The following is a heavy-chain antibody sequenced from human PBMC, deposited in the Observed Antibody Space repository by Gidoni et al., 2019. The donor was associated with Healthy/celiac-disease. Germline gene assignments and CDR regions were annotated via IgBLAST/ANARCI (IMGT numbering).Heavy chain of an antibody. CDR2: ISSSSSTI. J-gene: IGHJ6*02. V-gene: IGHV3-48*02. CDR1: GFTFSRYS. CDR3: ARDPSDWTNGVGPPRHGMDV. D-gene: IGHD2-8*01. Sequence: EVQLVEYGGGLVQPGGSLRLSCAASGFTFSRYSMKRVSQAQGKGLEWVSYISSSSSTIYYADLVKGRFTSSRDNDKNSLYLQMNSLRDEDTAVYYCARDPSDWTNGVGPPRHGMDVWGQGTTVTVSS.